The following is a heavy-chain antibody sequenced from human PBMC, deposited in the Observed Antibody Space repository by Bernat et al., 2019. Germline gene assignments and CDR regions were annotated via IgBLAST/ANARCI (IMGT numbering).Heavy chain of an antibody. D-gene: IGHD5-12*01. CDR2: IWYDGSNK. CDR1: GFTFSSYC. J-gene: IGHJ6*03. CDR3: AREVGSKWHYYYYGYMDV. Sequence: QVQLVESGGGVVQPGRSLRLSCAASGFTFSSYCMHWVRQAPGKGLEWVAVIWYDGSNKYYADSVKGRFTISSDNSKNTTYLQMNSLRAEDTAEYYCAREVGSKWHYYYYGYMDVWGKGTTVTVSS. V-gene: IGHV3-33*01.